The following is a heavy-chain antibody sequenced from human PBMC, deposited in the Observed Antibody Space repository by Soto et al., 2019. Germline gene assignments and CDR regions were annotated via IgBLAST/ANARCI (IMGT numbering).Heavy chain of an antibody. D-gene: IGHD3-3*01. J-gene: IGHJ6*02. CDR1: GDSISSSSYY. Sequence: QLQLQESGPGLVKPSETLSLTCTVSGDSISSSSYYWGWIRQPPGKGLEWIGSIDYSGSTYYNPSLKSRVTGDVGRSNNQFSLRLRSVTAAVTAVDYCARLAIFGVARDGVEVWGQGTTVTVFS. V-gene: IGHV4-39*01. CDR3: ARLAIFGVARDGVEV. CDR2: IDYSGST.